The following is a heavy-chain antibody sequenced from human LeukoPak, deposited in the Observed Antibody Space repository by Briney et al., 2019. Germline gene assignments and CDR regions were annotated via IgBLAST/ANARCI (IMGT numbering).Heavy chain of an antibody. Sequence: PGGSLRLSREASGFTFNTYAIDWVRQAPGKGLEWVSGICGSGGCTYYADSVKGRFTISRDNSKNTVYLQMNSLTADDTAVYYCAKTTVGYSSGRYPGWPADCWGQGTLVTVSS. V-gene: IGHV3-23*01. CDR2: ICGSGGCT. CDR1: GFTFNTYA. D-gene: IGHD6-19*01. CDR3: AKTTVGYSSGRYPGWPADC. J-gene: IGHJ4*02.